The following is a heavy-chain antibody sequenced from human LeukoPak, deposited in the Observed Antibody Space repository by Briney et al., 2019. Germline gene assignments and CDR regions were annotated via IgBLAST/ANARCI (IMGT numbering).Heavy chain of an antibody. D-gene: IGHD4-17*01. CDR2: INHSGST. Sequence: SETLSLTCAVYGGSFSGYYWSWIRQPPGKGLEWIGEINHSGSTNYNPSLKSRVTISVDTSKNQFSLKLSSVTAADTAVYYCARTGYGDYGYFDYWGQGTLVTVSS. V-gene: IGHV4-34*01. CDR1: GGSFSGYY. J-gene: IGHJ4*02. CDR3: ARTGYGDYGYFDY.